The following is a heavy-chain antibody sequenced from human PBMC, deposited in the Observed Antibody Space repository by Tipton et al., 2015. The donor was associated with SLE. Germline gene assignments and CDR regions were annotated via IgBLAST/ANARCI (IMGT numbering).Heavy chain of an antibody. V-gene: IGHV1-18*01. Sequence: QLVQSGAEVKKPGASVKVSCKTSGYTFTSSGISWVRQAPGQGLEWMGWISSYSGTTNYAQKLQGRVTMTTDTSTSTAYMELRSLRTDDTAVYYRARIIVVTTVFDYRGQGTLVTVSA. CDR1: GYTFTSSG. CDR2: ISSYSGTT. J-gene: IGHJ4*02. D-gene: IGHD5-12*01. CDR3: ARIIVVTTVFDY.